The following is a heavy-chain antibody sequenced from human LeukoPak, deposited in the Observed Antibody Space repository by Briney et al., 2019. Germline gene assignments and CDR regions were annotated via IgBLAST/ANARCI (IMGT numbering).Heavy chain of an antibody. CDR3: ARDRRTGTTFSFDY. Sequence: SETLSLTCTVSGGSISSGSYYWSWIRQPAGKGLEWMGRIDTSGSTNYNPSLKTRAAISVDTTQNQFSLNVSSVTAADTAVYYCARDRRTGTTFSFDYWGQGTLVTVSS. CDR2: IDTSGST. J-gene: IGHJ4*02. CDR1: GGSISSGSYY. V-gene: IGHV4-61*02. D-gene: IGHD1-7*01.